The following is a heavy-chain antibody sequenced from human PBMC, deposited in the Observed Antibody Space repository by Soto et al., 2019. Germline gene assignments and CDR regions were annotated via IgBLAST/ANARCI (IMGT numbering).Heavy chain of an antibody. Sequence: GESLKISCHGSGYAFSIYCIAWVRQMPGKGLEWMGIIYPGDSDTRYSPSFQGQVTISVDKSITTAYLQWSSLKASDTAMYYCARGYCTATICDPWFDPWGQGTLVTVSS. CDR2: IYPGDSDT. D-gene: IGHD2-8*02. J-gene: IGHJ5*02. CDR1: GYAFSIYC. V-gene: IGHV5-51*01. CDR3: ARGYCTATICDPWFDP.